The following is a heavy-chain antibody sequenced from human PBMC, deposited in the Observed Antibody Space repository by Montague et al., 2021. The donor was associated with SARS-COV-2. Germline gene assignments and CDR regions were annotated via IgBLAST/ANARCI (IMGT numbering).Heavy chain of an antibody. J-gene: IGHJ4*02. CDR1: GFSFSTDW. D-gene: IGHD4-11*01. V-gene: IGHV3-7*03. Sequence: SLRLSCAASGFSFSTDWMSWVRQAPGKGLEWVAYINGDGSAKSYVDSVKGRFTISRDNANNSLYLQMNSLRAEDTAIYYCARDSYTKGDYWGQGTLVSVSS. CDR3: ARDSYTKGDY. CDR2: INGDGSAK.